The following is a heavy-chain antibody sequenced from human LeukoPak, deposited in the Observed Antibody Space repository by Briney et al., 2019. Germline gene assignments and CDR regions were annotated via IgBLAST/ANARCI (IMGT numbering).Heavy chain of an antibody. D-gene: IGHD2-15*01. CDR3: ARGSLRYGMDV. CDR1: GGSISSGGYY. Sequence: SETLSLTCTVSGGSISSGGYYWSWIRQPPGKGLEWIGYIYHSGSTYYNPSLKSRVTISVDRSKNQFSLKLSSVTAADTAVYYCARGSLRYGMDVWGQGTTVTVSS. V-gene: IGHV4-30-2*01. J-gene: IGHJ6*02. CDR2: IYHSGST.